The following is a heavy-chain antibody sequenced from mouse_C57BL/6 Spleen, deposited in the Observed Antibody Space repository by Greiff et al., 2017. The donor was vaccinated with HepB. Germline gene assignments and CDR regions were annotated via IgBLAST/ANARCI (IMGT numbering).Heavy chain of an antibody. CDR3: ANYGNLAWFAY. Sequence: QVQLQQSGPELVKPGASVKISCKASGYAFSSSWMNWVKQRPGKGLEWIGRIYPGDGDTNYNGKFKGKATLTADKSSSTAYMQLSSLTSEDSAVYFCANYGNLAWFAYWGQGTLVTVSA. V-gene: IGHV1-82*01. J-gene: IGHJ3*01. CDR1: GYAFSSSW. CDR2: IYPGDGDT. D-gene: IGHD2-1*01.